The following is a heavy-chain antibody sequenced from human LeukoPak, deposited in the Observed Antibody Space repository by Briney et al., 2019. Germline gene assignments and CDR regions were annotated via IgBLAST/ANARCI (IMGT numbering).Heavy chain of an antibody. CDR2: INPKSGGT. J-gene: IGHJ6*02. Sequence: GASVKVSFKASGYTFTGYYMNWVRQAPGQGLEWMGWINPKSGGTDYAQKSQGRVTMTRDTSISTAYMELSRLRSDDTAVYYCARDLDGMDVWGQGTTVTVSS. V-gene: IGHV1-2*02. D-gene: IGHD3-16*01. CDR3: ARDLDGMDV. CDR1: GYTFTGYY.